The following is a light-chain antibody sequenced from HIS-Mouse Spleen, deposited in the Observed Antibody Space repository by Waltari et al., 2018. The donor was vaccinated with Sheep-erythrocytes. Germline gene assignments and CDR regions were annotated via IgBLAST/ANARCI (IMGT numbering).Light chain of an antibody. J-gene: IGKJ2*01. V-gene: IGKV1-6*01. CDR1: QGSGND. Sequence: AIQMTQSPSSLSASVGDRVTITCRASQGSGNDLGWYQQKPGKAPKLLIYAASSLQSGVPSRFSGSGSGTDFTLTISSLQPEDFATYYCLQDYNYPYTFGQGTKLEIK. CDR2: AAS. CDR3: LQDYNYPYT.